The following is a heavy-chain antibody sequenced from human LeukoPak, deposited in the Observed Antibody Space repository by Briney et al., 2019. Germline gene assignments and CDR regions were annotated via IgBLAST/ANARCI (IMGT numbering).Heavy chain of an antibody. CDR3: AKDLNWGGR. CDR1: GFTFSTYA. CDR2: ISGSGGST. Sequence: GGSLRLSCAASGFTFSTYAMSWVRQAPGKGLEWVSAISGSGGSTYYADSVKGRFTISRDNSKNTLYLQINSLRAEDTAVYFCAKDLNWGGRWGQGTLVTVSS. J-gene: IGHJ4*02. D-gene: IGHD7-27*01. V-gene: IGHV3-23*01.